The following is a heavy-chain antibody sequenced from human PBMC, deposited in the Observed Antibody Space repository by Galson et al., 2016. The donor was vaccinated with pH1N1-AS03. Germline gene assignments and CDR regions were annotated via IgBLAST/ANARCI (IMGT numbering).Heavy chain of an antibody. CDR2: ISYDGTNK. V-gene: IGHV3-30-3*01. D-gene: IGHD6-13*01. CDR1: GFTFSTYA. Sequence: SLRLSCAASGFTFSTYAMHWVRQAPGKGLEWVSVISYDGTNKYYGDSVKGRFTISRDNSKNTLFLQMNTLSTEDTAVYFWARALDGGTAVGGSPYNWFDPWGQGTLVTVSS. J-gene: IGHJ5*02. CDR3: ARALDGGTAVGGSPYNWFDP.